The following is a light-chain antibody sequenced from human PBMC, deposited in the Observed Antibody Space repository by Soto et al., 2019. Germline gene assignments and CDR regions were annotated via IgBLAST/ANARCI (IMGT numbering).Light chain of an antibody. CDR2: GAS. CDR1: XSISXY. V-gene: IGKV1-39*01. CDR3: QQSFITPPLT. J-gene: IGKJ4*01. Sequence: DIQMTQSPSSLXXSXGXRITITCRASXSISXYXNWYQQKPGKAPRLLIYGASTLQNGVPSRFSGSGSATDYTLTISSLQPEDFATYXCQQSFITPPLTFGGGTKVEMK.